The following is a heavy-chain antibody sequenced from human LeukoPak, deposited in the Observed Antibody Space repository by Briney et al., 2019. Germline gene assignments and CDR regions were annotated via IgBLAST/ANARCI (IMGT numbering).Heavy chain of an antibody. CDR2: IYYSGST. J-gene: IGHJ4*02. Sequence: SETLSLTCTVSGGSISSSSYYWGWIRQPPGKGLEWIGSIYYSGSTYYNPSLKSRVTISVDTSKNQFSLKLSSVTAADTAVYYCARRSGERPDYWGQGTLVTVSS. CDR1: GGSISSSSYY. CDR3: ARRSGERPDY. V-gene: IGHV4-39*01. D-gene: IGHD3-3*01.